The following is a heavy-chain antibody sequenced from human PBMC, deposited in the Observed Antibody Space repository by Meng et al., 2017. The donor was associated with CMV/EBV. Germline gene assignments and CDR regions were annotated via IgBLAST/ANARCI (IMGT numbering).Heavy chain of an antibody. J-gene: IGHJ4*02. Sequence: VQLVQSGAEVKKPGASVKVSCKASGYTFTGYYMHWVRQAPGQGLEWMGRIDPSDSYTNYSPSFQGHVTISADKSISTAYLQWSSLKASDTAMYYCARQDRDYYDKGGFDYWGQGTLVTVSS. V-gene: IGHV5-10-1*01. CDR1: GYTFTGYY. D-gene: IGHD3-22*01. CDR2: IDPSDSYT. CDR3: ARQDRDYYDKGGFDY.